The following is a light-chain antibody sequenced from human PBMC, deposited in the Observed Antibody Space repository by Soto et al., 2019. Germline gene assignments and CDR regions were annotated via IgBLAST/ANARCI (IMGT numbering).Light chain of an antibody. V-gene: IGLV2-14*01. J-gene: IGLJ3*02. CDR2: DVT. Sequence: QSALTQPASVTGSRGQSITISCTGTSSDVGGYNYVSWYQQHPGKAPKLLIYDVTNRPSGVSYRFSGSKSGNTASLTISGLQAEDAADYYCSSYTSSITLLFGGGTKVTVL. CDR1: SSDVGGYNY. CDR3: SSYTSSITLL.